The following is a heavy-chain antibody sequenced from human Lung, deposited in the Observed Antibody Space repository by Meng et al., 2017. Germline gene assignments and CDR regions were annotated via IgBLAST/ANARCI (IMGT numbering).Heavy chain of an antibody. Sequence: QVQLVQSGAEVKRPGASVRVSCKASGYTFTDYYMQWVRQAPGQGLEWMGRMNPNSGNTKYEQKFQGRVTMTGYTSISTAYMELSRLTSDDTAVYYCAREGGSSSHFDYWGQGTLVTVSS. D-gene: IGHD6-6*01. CDR2: MNPNSGNT. CDR1: GYTFTDYY. V-gene: IGHV1-2*06. J-gene: IGHJ4*02. CDR3: AREGGSSSHFDY.